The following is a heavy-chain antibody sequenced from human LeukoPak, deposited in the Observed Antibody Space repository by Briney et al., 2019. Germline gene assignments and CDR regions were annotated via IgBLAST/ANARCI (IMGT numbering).Heavy chain of an antibody. CDR2: INTDGRST. J-gene: IGHJ4*02. CDR1: GFTFSNYW. CDR3: ARGIAIIPAGVADC. D-gene: IGHD2-2*01. Sequence: GGSLRLSCAASGFTFSNYWMRWVRQAPGKGLVWVSRINTDGRSTTHADSVKGRFTISRDNAKNTLYLQMNSLRAEDTAVYYCARGIAIIPAGVADCWGQGTLVTVSS. V-gene: IGHV3-74*03.